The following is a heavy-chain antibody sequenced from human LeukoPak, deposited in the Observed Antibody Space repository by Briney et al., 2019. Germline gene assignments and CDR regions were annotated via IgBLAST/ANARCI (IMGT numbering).Heavy chain of an antibody. J-gene: IGHJ4*02. CDR1: GFTFSIYW. CDR3: VKDNRVEQRYYFDY. V-gene: IGHV3-74*01. D-gene: IGHD1/OR15-1a*01. Sequence: PGGSLRLSCAASGFTFSIYWVHWVRQAPGKGLVWVSSINSDGSSTYYADSVKGRFTISRDNSKNTLYLQMSSLRAEDTAVYYCVKDNRVEQRYYFDYWGQGTLVTVSS. CDR2: INSDGSST.